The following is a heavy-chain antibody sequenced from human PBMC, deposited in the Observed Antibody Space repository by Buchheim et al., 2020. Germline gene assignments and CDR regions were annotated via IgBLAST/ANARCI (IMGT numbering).Heavy chain of an antibody. Sequence: QVHLVESGGDVVQPGGSLRLSCAASGFTFSTFGIHWVRQAPGKGLEWVAVIWNDGSKKYYADSLKGRCTVSRDNSKNTLYLQMDSLRAEDTAVYYCARANKDFAAEGGTDYFDSWGQGT. J-gene: IGHJ4*02. CDR1: GFTFSTFG. D-gene: IGHD6-13*01. V-gene: IGHV3-33*01. CDR2: IWNDGSKK. CDR3: ARANKDFAAEGGTDYFDS.